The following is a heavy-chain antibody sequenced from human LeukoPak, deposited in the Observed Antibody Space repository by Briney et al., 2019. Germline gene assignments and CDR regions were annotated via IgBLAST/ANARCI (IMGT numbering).Heavy chain of an antibody. J-gene: IGHJ4*02. CDR2: IYYSGST. Sequence: SETLSLTCTVSGGSISSGDYYWSWLRQPPGKGLEWIGYIYYSGSTYYNPSLKSRVTISVDTSKNQFSLKLSSVTAADTAVYYCAREELGAFDYWGQGTLVTVSS. V-gene: IGHV4-30-4*08. CDR1: GGSISSGDYY. CDR3: AREELGAFDY. D-gene: IGHD1-26*01.